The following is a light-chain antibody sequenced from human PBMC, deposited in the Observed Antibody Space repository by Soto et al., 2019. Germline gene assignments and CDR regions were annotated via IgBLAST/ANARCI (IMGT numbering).Light chain of an antibody. CDR2: GAS. Sequence: EIVMTQSPATLSVSPGERAPLACRASQSVSSNLAWYQQKPCQAPRLLIYGASTRATGIPARFSGSGSGTEFTLTISSLQSEDFAVYYCQQYNNWPPITFGQGTRLEIK. V-gene: IGKV3-15*01. CDR1: QSVSSN. J-gene: IGKJ5*01. CDR3: QQYNNWPPIT.